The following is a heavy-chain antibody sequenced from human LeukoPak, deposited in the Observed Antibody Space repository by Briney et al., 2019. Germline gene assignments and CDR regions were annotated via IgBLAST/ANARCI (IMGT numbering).Heavy chain of an antibody. CDR2: IYPGDSDT. CDR1: GYSFSTYY. Sequence: GESLKISCQGSGYSFSTYYIGWVRQMPGKGLEWMGIIYPGDSDTRYSPSFQGQVTISADKSISTAYLQWSSLKASDTAMYYCARHRTYYYGSGSFDPWGQGTLVTVSS. CDR3: ARHRTYYYGSGSFDP. D-gene: IGHD3-10*01. J-gene: IGHJ5*02. V-gene: IGHV5-51*01.